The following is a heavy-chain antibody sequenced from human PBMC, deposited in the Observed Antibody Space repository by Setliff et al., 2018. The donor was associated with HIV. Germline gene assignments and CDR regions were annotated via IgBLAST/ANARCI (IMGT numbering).Heavy chain of an antibody. Sequence: LSLTCTVSGDSISSNNYYWAWIRQSPGKGLEWIGCIFYGGSVHGSGRTFFNPSLKSRVTMSIDTSKKQLSLKLASVTATDTAVYYCTRQSPVAGSGAFDIWGQGTMVTVSS. D-gene: IGHD6-19*01. CDR1: GDSISSNNYY. CDR3: TRQSPVAGSGAFDI. V-gene: IGHV4-39*07. J-gene: IGHJ3*02. CDR2: IFYGGSVHGSGRT.